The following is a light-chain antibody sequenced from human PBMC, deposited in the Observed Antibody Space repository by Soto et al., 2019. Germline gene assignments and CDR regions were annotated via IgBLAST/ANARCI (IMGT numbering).Light chain of an antibody. CDR2: KAS. Sequence: DIQMAQSPSTLSASVGDRVTITCRASQSISNWLAWYQQKPGKAPKLLIYKASTFQSGVPSRFSGSGSGADFTLNISSLQPDDFGTYYCQQYTSYYTFGQGTKLEIK. V-gene: IGKV1-5*03. J-gene: IGKJ2*01. CDR3: QQYTSYYT. CDR1: QSISNW.